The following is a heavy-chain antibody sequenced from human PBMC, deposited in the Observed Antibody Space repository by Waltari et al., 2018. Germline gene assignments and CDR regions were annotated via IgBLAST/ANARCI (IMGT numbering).Heavy chain of an antibody. CDR2: ITSRLSTL. V-gene: IGHV3-48*03. CDR3: ATKYSSSSWDY. D-gene: IGHD6-6*01. J-gene: IGHJ4*02. CDR1: GFILSNFE. Sequence: EVQLVESGGGLVQPGGSLRLSCAASGFILSNFEMSWVRQAPGKGLEWISSITSRLSTLYYADSVKGRFTISRDNAKNSLYLQMNSLRAEDTAVYYCATKYSSSSWDYWGQGTVVTVSS.